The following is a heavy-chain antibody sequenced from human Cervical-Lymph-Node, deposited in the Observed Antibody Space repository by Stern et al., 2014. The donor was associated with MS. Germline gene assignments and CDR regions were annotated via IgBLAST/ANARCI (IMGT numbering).Heavy chain of an antibody. CDR1: GYSFTHFW. CDR3: AIMRGDSGLHY. Sequence: VQLVQSGAEVKKPGESLSISCKGSGYSFTHFWVGWVRQMPGKGLEWMGILYPGDSDTRYSPSFQGQVPISADSSINTAYLQWSSLKASDTAIYYCAIMRGDSGLHYWGQGTLVTVSS. CDR2: LYPGDSDT. J-gene: IGHJ4*02. D-gene: IGHD6-19*01. V-gene: IGHV5-51*03.